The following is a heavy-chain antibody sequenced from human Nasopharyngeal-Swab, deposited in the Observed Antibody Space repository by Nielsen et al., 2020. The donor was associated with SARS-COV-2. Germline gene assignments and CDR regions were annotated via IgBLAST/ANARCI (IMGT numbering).Heavy chain of an antibody. CDR3: AMSIAVAGTGWFDP. Sequence: WVRQAPGQGLEWMGRISPNSGGTNYAQKFQGRVTMTRDTSISTAYMELSRLRSDDTAVYYCAMSIAVAGTGWFDPWGQGTLVTVSS. D-gene: IGHD6-19*01. CDR2: ISPNSGGT. J-gene: IGHJ5*02. V-gene: IGHV1-2*06.